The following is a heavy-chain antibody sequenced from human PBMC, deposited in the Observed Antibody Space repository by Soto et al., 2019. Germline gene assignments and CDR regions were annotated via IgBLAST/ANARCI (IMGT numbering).Heavy chain of an antibody. Sequence: PSETLSLTCAVYGGSFSGYYWSWIRQPPGKGLEWIGEINHSGSTNYNPSLKSRVTISVDTSKNQFSLKLSSVTAADTAVYYCARVKGYTYYYYGMDVWGQGTTVTVSS. V-gene: IGHV4-34*01. D-gene: IGHD6-13*01. CDR1: GGSFSGYY. CDR2: INHSGST. CDR3: ARVKGYTYYYYGMDV. J-gene: IGHJ6*02.